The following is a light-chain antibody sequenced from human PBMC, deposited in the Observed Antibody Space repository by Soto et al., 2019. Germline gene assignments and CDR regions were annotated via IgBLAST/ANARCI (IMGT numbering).Light chain of an antibody. V-gene: IGKV1-5*01. CDR1: QRISTW. CDR2: GAS. CDR3: HQYNSYSPFT. Sequence: DIQMTQSPSTLSASVGDRVTITCRASQRISTWLAWYQQHPGEAPQLLIYGASYLESGVPSTFSGSGSGTEFTLTIDSLQPGDFAVYYCHQYNSYSPFTFGPGTRVDIK. J-gene: IGKJ3*01.